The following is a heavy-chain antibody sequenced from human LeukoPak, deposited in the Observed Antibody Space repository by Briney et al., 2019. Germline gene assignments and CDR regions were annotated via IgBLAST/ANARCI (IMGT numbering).Heavy chain of an antibody. V-gene: IGHV3-21*01. Sequence: PGGSLRLSCAGSGFTLSSYTMNWVRQAPGKGLEWVSSISGRGDYIYYADSVKGRFTISRDNAKNSLYLQMNSLRADDTAVYYCARRSGSYDYWGQGTLVTVSS. CDR1: GFTLSSYT. D-gene: IGHD1-26*01. CDR3: ARRSGSYDY. J-gene: IGHJ4*02. CDR2: ISGRGDYI.